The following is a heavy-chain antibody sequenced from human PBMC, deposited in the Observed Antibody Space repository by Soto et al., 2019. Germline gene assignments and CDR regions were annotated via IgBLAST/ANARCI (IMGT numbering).Heavy chain of an antibody. V-gene: IGHV1-3*01. CDR2: INAGNGNT. D-gene: IGHD2-15*01. J-gene: IGHJ6*03. CDR1: GYTFTSYA. CDR3: ARDRFGYCSGGSCYYYMDV. Sequence: GASVKVSCKASGYTFTSYAMHWVRQAPGQRLEWMGWINAGNGNTKYSQKFQGRVTITRDTSASTAHMELSSLRSEDTAVYYCARDRFGYCSGGSCYYYMDVWGKGTTVTVSS.